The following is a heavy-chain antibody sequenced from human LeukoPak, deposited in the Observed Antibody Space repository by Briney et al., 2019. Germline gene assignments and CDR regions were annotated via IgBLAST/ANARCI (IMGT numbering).Heavy chain of an antibody. J-gene: IGHJ4*02. D-gene: IGHD6-13*01. CDR3: AKQQLDQIDY. V-gene: IGHV3-48*03. CDR1: GFTFSSYE. Sequence: GGSLRLSCAASGFTFSSYEMNWVRRAPGKGLEWVSYISSSGSTIYYADSVKGRFTISRDNAKNSLYLQMNGLRAEDTAVYYCAKQQLDQIDYWGQGTLVTVSS. CDR2: ISSSGSTI.